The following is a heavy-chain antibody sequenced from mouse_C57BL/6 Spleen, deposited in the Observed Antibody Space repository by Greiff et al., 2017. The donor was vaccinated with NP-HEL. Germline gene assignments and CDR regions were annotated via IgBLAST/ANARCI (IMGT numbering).Heavy chain of an antibody. D-gene: IGHD2-3*01. J-gene: IGHJ2*01. CDR1: GYTFTDYY. Sequence: VMLVESGAELVRPGASVKLSCKASGYTFTDYYINWVKQRPGQGLEWIARIYPGSGNTYYNEKFKGKATLTAEKSSSTAYMQLSSLTSEDSAVYFCASGDDGSFDYWGQGTTLTVSS. CDR2: IYPGSGNT. V-gene: IGHV1-76*01. CDR3: ASGDDGSFDY.